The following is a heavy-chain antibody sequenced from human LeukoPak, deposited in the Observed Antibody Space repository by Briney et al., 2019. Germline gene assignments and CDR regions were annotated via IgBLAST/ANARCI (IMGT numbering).Heavy chain of an antibody. J-gene: IGHJ4*02. D-gene: IGHD5-18*01. CDR3: ARGGGYSYGLNDY. CDR1: GGSFSGYY. CDR2: INHSGST. V-gene: IGHV4-34*01. Sequence: SETLPLTCAVYGGSFSGYYWSWIRQPPGKGLEWIGEINHSGSTNYNPSLKSRVTISVDTSKNQFSLKLSSVTAADTAVYYCARGGGYSYGLNDYWGRGTLVTVSS.